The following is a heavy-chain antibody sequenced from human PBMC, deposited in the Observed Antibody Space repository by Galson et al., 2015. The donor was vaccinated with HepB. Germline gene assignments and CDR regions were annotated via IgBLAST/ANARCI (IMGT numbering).Heavy chain of an antibody. CDR2: IWYDGSNK. J-gene: IGHJ4*02. Sequence: SLRLSCAASGFTFSSYGMHWVRQAPGKELEWVAVIWYDGSNKYYADSVKGRFTISRDNSKNTLYLQMNSLRAEDTAVYYCAREGYEQQLFFFDYWGQGTLVTVSS. V-gene: IGHV3-33*01. D-gene: IGHD6-13*01. CDR3: AREGYEQQLFFFDY. CDR1: GFTFSSYG.